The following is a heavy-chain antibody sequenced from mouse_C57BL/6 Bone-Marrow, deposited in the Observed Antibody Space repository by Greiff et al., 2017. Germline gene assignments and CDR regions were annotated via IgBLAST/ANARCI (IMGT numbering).Heavy chain of an antibody. J-gene: IGHJ4*01. D-gene: IGHD5-2*01. CDR2: IHPNSGST. Sequence: QVQLQQPGAELVKPGASVKLSCKASGYTFTSYWMHWVKQRPGQGLEWIGMIHPNSGSTNYNEKFKSKATLTVDKSSSTAYMQLSSLTSEDSAVYYCARGQETEYRPYAMDYWGQGTSVTVSS. CDR3: ARGQETEYRPYAMDY. V-gene: IGHV1-64*01. CDR1: GYTFTSYW.